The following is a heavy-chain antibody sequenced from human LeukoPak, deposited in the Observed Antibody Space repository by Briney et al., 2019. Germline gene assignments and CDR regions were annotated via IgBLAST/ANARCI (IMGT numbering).Heavy chain of an antibody. D-gene: IGHD1-14*01. V-gene: IGHV3-7*01. CDR2: IKQDGSEK. CDR1: GFTFSSYW. J-gene: IGHJ4*02. CDR3: ARGSVPEEP. Sequence: GGYLRLSCAASGFTFSSYWLSWVRQAPGQGLEWVANIKQDGSEKYYVDSVKDRFTISRDNAENSLYLQMNSLRAEDRAVYYCARGSVPEEPWGQGTLVTVSS.